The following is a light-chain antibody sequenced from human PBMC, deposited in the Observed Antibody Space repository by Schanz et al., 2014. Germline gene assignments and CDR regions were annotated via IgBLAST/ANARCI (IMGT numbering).Light chain of an antibody. CDR2: DVT. CDR1: SSDVGAYNY. CDR3: QSYDNSLSGV. Sequence: QSALTQPPSASGSPGQSVTISCTGTSSDVGAYNYVSWYQQHPGKAPKLIISDVTRRPSGVPDRFSGSKSDNTASLTISGLQAEDEADYYCQSYDNSLSGVFGGGTKVTVL. V-gene: IGLV2-8*01. J-gene: IGLJ3*02.